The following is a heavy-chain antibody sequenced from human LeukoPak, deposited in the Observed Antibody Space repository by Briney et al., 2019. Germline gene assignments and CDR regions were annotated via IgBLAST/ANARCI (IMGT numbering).Heavy chain of an antibody. CDR2: IYHSGST. Sequence: SQTQSLTCAVSGGSISSGGYSWSWIRQPPGKGLEWIGYIYHSGSTYYNPSLKSRVTTSVDRSKNQFSLKLSSVTAADTAVYYCARVNQSSSWYLDYWGQGTLVTVSS. D-gene: IGHD6-13*01. CDR3: ARVNQSSSWYLDY. V-gene: IGHV4-30-2*01. J-gene: IGHJ4*02. CDR1: GGSISSGGYS.